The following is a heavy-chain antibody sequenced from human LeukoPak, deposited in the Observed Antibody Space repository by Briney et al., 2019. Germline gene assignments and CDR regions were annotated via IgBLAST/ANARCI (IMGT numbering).Heavy chain of an antibody. CDR1: GFTFSSYA. CDR3: ARGPALPKPKRFDY. J-gene: IGHJ4*02. V-gene: IGHV4-34*01. Sequence: PGGSLRLSCAASGFTFSSYAMSWIRQPPGKGLEWIGEINHSGSTNYNPSLKSRVTISVDTSKNQFSLKLSSVTAADTAVYYCARGPALPKPKRFDYWGQGTLVTVSS. CDR2: INHSGST.